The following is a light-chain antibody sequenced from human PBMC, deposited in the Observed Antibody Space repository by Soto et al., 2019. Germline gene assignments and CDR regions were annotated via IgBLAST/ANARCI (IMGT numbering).Light chain of an antibody. CDR1: QSVSSIY. CDR2: GAS. CDR3: QQYGSSSLT. V-gene: IGKV3-20*01. J-gene: IGKJ1*01. Sequence: EIVLTQSPGTLSLSPGERATLFCRASQSVSSIYLAWYQQKPGQAPRLLIYGASSRATGIPDRFSGSGSGTDFTLTIRRLEPEDFAVYYCQQYGSSSLTFGQGTKVEIK.